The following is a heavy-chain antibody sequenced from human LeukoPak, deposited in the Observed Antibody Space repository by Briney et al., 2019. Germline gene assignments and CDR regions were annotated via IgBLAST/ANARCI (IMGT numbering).Heavy chain of an antibody. CDR3: ARGYVRDWYFDR. CDR2: MYTSGST. Sequence: SETLSLTCTVSGGSMSSYYWSWIRQPAGKGPEWIGRMYTSGSTNYNPSLKSRVSMSVDTSKNQFSLKLSSVTAADTAVYYCARGYVRDWYFDRWGRGTLVTVSS. CDR1: GGSMSSYY. V-gene: IGHV4-4*07. J-gene: IGHJ2*01. D-gene: IGHD3-16*01.